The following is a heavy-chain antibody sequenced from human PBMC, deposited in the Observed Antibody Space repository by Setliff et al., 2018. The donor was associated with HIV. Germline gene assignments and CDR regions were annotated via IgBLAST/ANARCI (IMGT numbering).Heavy chain of an antibody. D-gene: IGHD3-3*02. Sequence: GGSLRLSCAASGFTFSSYEMNWVRQAPGKGLEWVSYISSSGSTIYYADSVKGRFTISRDNAKNSLYLHMNSLRAEDTAVYYCARDHSITPPHWGQGTLVTVSS. CDR1: GFTFSSYE. CDR2: ISSSGSTI. V-gene: IGHV3-48*03. J-gene: IGHJ4*02. CDR3: ARDHSITPPH.